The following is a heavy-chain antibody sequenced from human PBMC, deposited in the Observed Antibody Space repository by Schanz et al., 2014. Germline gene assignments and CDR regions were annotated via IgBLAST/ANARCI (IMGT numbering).Heavy chain of an antibody. CDR1: GFSFNNYG. CDR3: AKDRRDNYGSGTFYFEH. CDR2: ISYDGSNS. J-gene: IGHJ4*02. Sequence: QVQLVESGGSVVQPGRSLRLPCAASGFSFNNYGLNWVRQAPGKGLEWVAAISYDGSNSYYADSVKGRFTISRDTSKNTLYLQMSSLRAEDTAFHFCAKDRRDNYGSGTFYFEHGGQGTLVTVSS. V-gene: IGHV3-30*18. D-gene: IGHD3-10*01.